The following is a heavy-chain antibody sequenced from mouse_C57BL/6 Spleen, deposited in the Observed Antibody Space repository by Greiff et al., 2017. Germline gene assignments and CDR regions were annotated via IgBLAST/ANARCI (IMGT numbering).Heavy chain of an antibody. CDR2: IDPSDSYT. CDR1: GYTFTSYW. CDR3: ARSEVTTASMDY. D-gene: IGHD1-2*01. Sequence: QVQLQQPGAELVRPGTSVKLSCKASGYTFTSYWMHWVKQRPGQGLEWIGVIDPSDSYTNYNQKFKGKATLTVDTSSSTAYMQLSSLTSEDSAVYYCARSEVTTASMDYWGQGTSVTVSS. J-gene: IGHJ4*01. V-gene: IGHV1-59*01.